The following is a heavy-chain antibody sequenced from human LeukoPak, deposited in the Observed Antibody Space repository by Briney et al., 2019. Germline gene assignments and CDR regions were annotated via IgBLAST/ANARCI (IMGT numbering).Heavy chain of an antibody. CDR1: GGSISSYY. D-gene: IGHD3-22*01. J-gene: IGHJ5*02. CDR2: IYYSGST. CDR3: ARDVGYYDSSGYSNWFDP. V-gene: IGHV4-59*01. Sequence: SETLSLTYTVSGGSISSYYWSWIRQPPGKGLEWIGYIYYSGSTNYNPSLKSRVTISVDTSKNQFSLKLSSVTAADTAVYYCARDVGYYDSSGYSNWFDPWGQGTLVTVSS.